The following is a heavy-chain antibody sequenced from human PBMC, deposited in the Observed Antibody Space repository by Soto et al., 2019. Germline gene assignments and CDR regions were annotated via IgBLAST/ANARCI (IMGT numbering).Heavy chain of an antibody. J-gene: IGHJ2*01. CDR1: GFTFSSYA. CDR2: ISYDGSNK. V-gene: IGHV3-30-3*01. D-gene: IGHD2-15*01. CDR3: AREGGDIVVVVAASNWYFDL. Sequence: QVQLVESGGGVVQPGRSMRLSCAASGFTFSSYAMHWVRQAPGKGLEWVAVISYDGSNKYYADSVKGRFTISRDNSKKTLYLQMNSLRAEDTAVYYCAREGGDIVVVVAASNWYFDLWGRGTLVTVS.